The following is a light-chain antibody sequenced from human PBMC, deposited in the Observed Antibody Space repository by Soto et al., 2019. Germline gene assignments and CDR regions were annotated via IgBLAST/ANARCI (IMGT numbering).Light chain of an antibody. CDR3: QVWDSSSV. CDR2: YDS. V-gene: IGLV3-21*04. J-gene: IGLJ1*01. CDR1: NIGSKS. Sequence: SYELTQPPSVSVAPGKTARITCGGNNIGSKSGHWYQQKPGQAPVLVIYYDSDRPSGIPERFSGSNSGNTATLTISRVEAGDEADYYCQVWDSSSVFGTGTKLTVL.